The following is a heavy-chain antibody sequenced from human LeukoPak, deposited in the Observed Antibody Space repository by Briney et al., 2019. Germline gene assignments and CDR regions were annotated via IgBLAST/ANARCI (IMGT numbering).Heavy chain of an antibody. CDR1: GFTFSSYS. Sequence: GGSLRLSCAASGFTFSSYSMNWVRQAPGKGLEWVAKIEKEGSATYYVDSMKGRFTVSRDNPANSLYLQMSNLGVEDTALYSCARAGVTNKLGENYWYFDLWGRGTLVTVSS. J-gene: IGHJ2*01. V-gene: IGHV3-7*01. CDR3: ARAGVTNKLGENYWYFDL. D-gene: IGHD7-27*01. CDR2: IEKEGSAT.